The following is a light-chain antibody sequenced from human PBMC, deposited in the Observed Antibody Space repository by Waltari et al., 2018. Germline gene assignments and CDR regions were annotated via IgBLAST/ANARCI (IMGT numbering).Light chain of an antibody. J-gene: IGLJ3*02. V-gene: IGLV2-14*01. CDR2: EVS. Sequence: QSALTQPASVSGSPGQSITISCTGTSSDVGGYNYVSWYQQHPGKAPELMIYEVSNRPSGVSNRVSGPKSGNTASLTISGLQAEDEADYYCSAYTSSSPWVFGGGTKLTVL. CDR1: SSDVGGYNY. CDR3: SAYTSSSPWV.